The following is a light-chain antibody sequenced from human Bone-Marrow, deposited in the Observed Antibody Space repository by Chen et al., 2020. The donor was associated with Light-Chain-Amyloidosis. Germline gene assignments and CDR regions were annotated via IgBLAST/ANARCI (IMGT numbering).Light chain of an antibody. Sequence: DIQMTPSPSSLSASVGDRVTLSCQASQHIFRSLNWYQQKPGKAPRRLIYDASNLERGVPSRFSGGGSGTHFTLTINSLQPDDFATYFCQHYDAVPLFTFGPGTTVD. V-gene: IGKV1-33*01. CDR1: QHIFRS. J-gene: IGKJ3*01. CDR2: DAS. CDR3: QHYDAVPLFT.